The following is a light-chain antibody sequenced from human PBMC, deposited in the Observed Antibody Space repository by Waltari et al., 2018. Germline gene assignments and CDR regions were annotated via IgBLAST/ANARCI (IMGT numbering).Light chain of an antibody. CDR3: QVRTSWLWT. V-gene: IGKV3-15*01. CDR1: QIVTNN. Sequence: EIVVTQSPATLSLSPGERVTLSCRASQIVTNNFAWFKQRPGQAPRLLIYNASTRATDIPARFSGSGSGTEFTLTINSLQSEDLAIYYCQVRTSWLWTFGQGTKV. CDR2: NAS. J-gene: IGKJ1*01.